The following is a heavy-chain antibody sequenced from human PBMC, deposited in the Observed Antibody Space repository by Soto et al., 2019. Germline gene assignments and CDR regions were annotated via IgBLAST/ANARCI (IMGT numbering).Heavy chain of an antibody. CDR3: ARAWVAGFYFDY. CDR2: ISYDGSNK. D-gene: IGHD6-19*01. V-gene: IGHV3-30-3*01. J-gene: IGHJ4*02. CDR1: GFTFSSYA. Sequence: PGGSLRLSCAASGFTFSSYAMHWVRQAPGKGLEWVAVISYDGSNKYYADSVKGRFTISRDNSKNTLYLQMNSLRAEDTAVYYCARAWVAGFYFDYWGQGTLVTVSS.